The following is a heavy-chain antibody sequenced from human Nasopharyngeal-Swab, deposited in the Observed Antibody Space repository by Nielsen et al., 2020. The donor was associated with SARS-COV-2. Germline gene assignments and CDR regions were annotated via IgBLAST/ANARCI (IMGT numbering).Heavy chain of an antibody. D-gene: IGHD3-22*01. CDR2: IWYDGSNK. J-gene: IGHJ2*01. Sequence: GESLKISCATSGFTFSGYGMHWVRQAPGKGLEWVALIWYDGSNKLYADSVKGRFTISRDQSKNSLYLLMNSLTAEDTAVYYCARDRLLGPNPSNWYFDLWGRGTLVTVSS. V-gene: IGHV3-33*08. CDR3: ARDRLLGPNPSNWYFDL. CDR1: GFTFSGYG.